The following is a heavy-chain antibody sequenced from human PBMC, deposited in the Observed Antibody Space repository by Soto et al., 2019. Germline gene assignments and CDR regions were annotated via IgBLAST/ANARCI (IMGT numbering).Heavy chain of an antibody. CDR2: ISTYNGDT. Sequence: QVQLVQSGPEVRKPGASVKVSCEASGYTFTTSGISWVRQVPGQGLEWMGWISTYNGDTNSAQNFQGRVLMTADTATGTAYMELISLKSYDTAVYYCARQGSGPYYYYGLHVWGQGTTVTVSS. D-gene: IGHD1-26*01. V-gene: IGHV1-18*01. CDR3: ARQGSGPYYYYGLHV. J-gene: IGHJ6*02. CDR1: GYTFTTSG.